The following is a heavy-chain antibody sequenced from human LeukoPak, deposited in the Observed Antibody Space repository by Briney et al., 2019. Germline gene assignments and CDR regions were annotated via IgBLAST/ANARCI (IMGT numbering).Heavy chain of an antibody. CDR3: GRSKSTYCSGGSCYWFDP. D-gene: IGHD2-15*01. Sequence: GGSLRLSCAVSGFTFSSYWMSWVRQAPGKGLEWVANIKQDGSEKYYVDSVKGRFTISRDNAKNSLYLQMDSLRAEDTAVYYCGRSKSTYCSGGSCYWFDPWGHGTLVTVSS. V-gene: IGHV3-7*01. J-gene: IGHJ5*02. CDR1: GFTFSSYW. CDR2: IKQDGSEK.